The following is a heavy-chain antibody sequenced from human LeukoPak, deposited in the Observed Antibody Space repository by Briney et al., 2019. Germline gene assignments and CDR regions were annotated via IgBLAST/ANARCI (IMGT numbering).Heavy chain of an antibody. V-gene: IGHV3-64*01. CDR2: ISSNGGST. J-gene: IGHJ3*02. CDR3: ARETGDDAFDI. Sequence: GGSLRLSCAASGFTFSSYAMHWVRQAPGKGLEYVSAISSNGGSTYYANSVKGRFTISRDNSKNTLYLQMGSLRAEDMAVYYCARETGDDAFDIWGQGTMVTVSS. D-gene: IGHD7-27*01. CDR1: GFTFSSYA.